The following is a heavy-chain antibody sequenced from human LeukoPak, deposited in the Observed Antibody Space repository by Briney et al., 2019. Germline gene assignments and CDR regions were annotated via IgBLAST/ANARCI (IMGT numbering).Heavy chain of an antibody. CDR3: ARSSGWYSYYYYMDV. J-gene: IGHJ6*03. V-gene: IGHV1-69*05. CDR1: GGIFSSYA. Sequence: SVKVSCKASGGIFSSYAISWVRLAPGQGHEWMGRIIPIFGTANYAQKFQGRVTITTDESTSTAYMELSSLRSEDTAVYYCARSSGWYSYYYYMDVWGKGTTVTVSS. D-gene: IGHD6-19*01. CDR2: IIPIFGTA.